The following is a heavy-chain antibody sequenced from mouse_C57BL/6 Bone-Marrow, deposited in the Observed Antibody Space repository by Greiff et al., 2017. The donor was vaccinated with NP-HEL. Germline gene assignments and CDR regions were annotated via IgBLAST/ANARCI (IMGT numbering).Heavy chain of an antibody. CDR2: IYPGDGDT. V-gene: IGHV1-82*01. CDR3: ARSGGYDVDWYFDV. CDR1: GYAFSSSW. J-gene: IGHJ1*03. D-gene: IGHD2-2*01. Sequence: VKLQESGPELVKPGASVKISCKASGYAFSSSWMNWVKQRPGKGLECIGRIYPGDGDTNYNGKFKGKATLTADKSSSTAYMQLSSLTSEDSAVYYCARSGGYDVDWYFDVWGTGTTVTVYS.